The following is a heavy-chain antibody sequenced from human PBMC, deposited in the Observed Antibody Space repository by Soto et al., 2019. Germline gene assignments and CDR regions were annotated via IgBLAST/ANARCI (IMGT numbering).Heavy chain of an antibody. J-gene: IGHJ5*02. CDR3: ARDPPGDSSGVNSFDP. Sequence: QVQLVQSGAEVKKPGSSVKVSCKASGGTFSSYAISWVRQAPGQGIEWMGGIIPIFGTANYAQKFQGRVTITADESTSTAYMDLSSLRSEDTAVYYCARDPPGDSSGVNSFDPWGQGTLVTVSS. CDR1: GGTFSSYA. D-gene: IGHD3-22*01. V-gene: IGHV1-69*12. CDR2: IIPIFGTA.